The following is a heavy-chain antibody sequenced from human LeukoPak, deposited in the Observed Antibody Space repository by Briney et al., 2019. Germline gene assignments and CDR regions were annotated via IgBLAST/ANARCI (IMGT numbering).Heavy chain of an antibody. CDR2: IYYSGST. CDR1: GGSISSYY. D-gene: IGHD1-26*01. J-gene: IGHJ4*02. Sequence: SETLSLTCTVSGGSISSYYWSWIRQPPGKGLEWIGYIYYSGSTNYNPSLKSRVTISVDTSKNQFSLKLSFVTAADTAVYYCARGEEGATHFDYWGQGTLVTVSS. CDR3: ARGEEGATHFDY. V-gene: IGHV4-59*01.